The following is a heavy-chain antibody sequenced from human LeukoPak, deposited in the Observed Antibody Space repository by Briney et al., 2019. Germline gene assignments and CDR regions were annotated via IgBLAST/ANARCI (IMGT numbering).Heavy chain of an antibody. V-gene: IGHV1-2*02. CDR2: IDPRSGAT. J-gene: IGHJ4*02. D-gene: IGHD3-10*01. CDR3: ATDNYGTLDY. CDR1: GYTFTAYY. Sequence: ASVKVSCKASGYTFTAYYIHWVRRAPGQGREWMAWIDPRSGATKCTQKFQGRVTMTRDTSITTVYLELNGLTFDDTAVYYCATDNYGTLDYWGQGTLVTVSS.